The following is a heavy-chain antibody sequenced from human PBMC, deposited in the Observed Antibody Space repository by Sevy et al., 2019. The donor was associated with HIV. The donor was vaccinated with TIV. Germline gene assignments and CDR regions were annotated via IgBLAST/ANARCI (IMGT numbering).Heavy chain of an antibody. V-gene: IGHV3-33*08. J-gene: IGHJ4*02. D-gene: IGHD3-22*01. Sequence: GGSLRLSCAASGFSFSIHGMHWVRQAPGKGLEWVAIIWSDGAYQYHGDSVKGRFTISRDNSKNTLYLQMNSLRAEDTAVYYCARGGYYYDNAAYYAFDSWGQGTLVTVSS. CDR3: ARGGYYYDNAAYYAFDS. CDR2: IWSDGAYQ. CDR1: GFSFSIHG.